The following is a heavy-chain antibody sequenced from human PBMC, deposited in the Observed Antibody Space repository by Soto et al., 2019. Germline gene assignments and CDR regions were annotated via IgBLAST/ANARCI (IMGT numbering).Heavy chain of an antibody. CDR3: ARDLGEIGVPAPFYYYYYGMDV. D-gene: IGHD2-2*01. CDR2: MNPNNGNT. V-gene: IGHV1-18*01. CDR1: RFALTSKS. J-gene: IGHJ6*02. Sequence: AKVSSKARRFALTSKSRCSARHSTGKGLEWMGWMNPNNGNTDYAQKFQGRVTMTTGTSTSTAYMELRSLRSDDTAVYYCARDLGEIGVPAPFYYYYYGMDVWGQGTTVTVSS.